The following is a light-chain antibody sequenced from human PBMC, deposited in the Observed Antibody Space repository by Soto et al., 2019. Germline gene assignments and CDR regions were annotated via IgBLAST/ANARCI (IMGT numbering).Light chain of an antibody. CDR1: SSDVGGYNY. Sequence: QSALTQPASVSGSPGQSITLSCTGTSSDVGGYNYVSWYQHHPGQAPKVMIYDVTNRDAGVSNRFTGSKSGNTASLTISGLQDEDEADYYCCSYTRSGAVVFGGGTKLTVL. J-gene: IGLJ2*01. CDR3: CSYTRSGAVV. CDR2: DVT. V-gene: IGLV2-14*03.